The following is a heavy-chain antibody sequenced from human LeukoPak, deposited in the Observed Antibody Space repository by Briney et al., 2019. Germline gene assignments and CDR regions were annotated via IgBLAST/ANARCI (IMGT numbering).Heavy chain of an antibody. CDR3: ARVAGGIAGAGALIWDY. CDR1: GYTFTGYY. Sequence: GASVKVSCKASGYTFTGYYMHWVRQAPGQGLEWMGYINPNSGATLFAPKFQGRVTMTRDTSISTAYMELSRLRSDDTAVYYCARVAGGIAGAGALIWDYWGQGTLVTVSS. CDR2: INPNSGAT. V-gene: IGHV1-2*02. D-gene: IGHD6-13*01. J-gene: IGHJ4*02.